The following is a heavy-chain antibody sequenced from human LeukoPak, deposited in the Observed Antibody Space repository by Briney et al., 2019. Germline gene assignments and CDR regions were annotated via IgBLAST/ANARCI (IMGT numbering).Heavy chain of an antibody. CDR3: ARDNYDFWSGPFDY. CDR1: GFTFSSYA. J-gene: IGHJ4*02. V-gene: IGHV3-23*01. D-gene: IGHD3-3*01. CDR2: ISGSGGSA. Sequence: GGSLRLSCAASGFTFSSYAMSWVRQAPGKGLEWVSAISGSGGSAYYADSVKGRFTISRDNSKNTLYLQMNSLRAEDTAVYYCARDNYDFWSGPFDYWGQGTLVTVSS.